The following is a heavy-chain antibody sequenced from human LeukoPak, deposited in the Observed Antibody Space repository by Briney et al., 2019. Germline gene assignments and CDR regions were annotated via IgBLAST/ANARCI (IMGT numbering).Heavy chain of an antibody. CDR3: IKDMGFDLLKDAFEV. Sequence: GRSLRLSCVGSGFSLDDYAMPWVRQAPGKGLEWVSSIAWDSGNTAYGDSVKGRFTISRDNAKNSLYLRMNSLRPEDTAFYYCIKDMGFDLLKDAFEVWGQGTLVTVPS. D-gene: IGHD1-26*01. CDR1: GFSLDDYA. V-gene: IGHV3-9*01. J-gene: IGHJ3*01. CDR2: IAWDSGNT.